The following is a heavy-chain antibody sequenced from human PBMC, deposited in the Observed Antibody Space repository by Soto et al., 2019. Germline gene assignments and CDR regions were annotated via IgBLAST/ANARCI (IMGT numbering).Heavy chain of an antibody. D-gene: IGHD6-19*01. J-gene: IGHJ5*02. Sequence: SQTLSLTCAISGDSVSSNSAAWNWIRQSPSRGLEWLGRTYYRSKWYNDYAVSVKSRITINPDTSKNQFPLQLNSVTPEDTAVYYCARFGYSSGWNNWFDPWGQGTLVTVSS. CDR3: ARFGYSSGWNNWFDP. V-gene: IGHV6-1*01. CDR1: GDSVSSNSAA. CDR2: TYYRSKWYN.